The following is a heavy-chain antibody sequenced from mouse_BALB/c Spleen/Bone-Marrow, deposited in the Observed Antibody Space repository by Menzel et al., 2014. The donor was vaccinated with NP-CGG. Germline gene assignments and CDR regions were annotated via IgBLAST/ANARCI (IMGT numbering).Heavy chain of an antibody. CDR2: ISSGSCTI. CDR3: ARDVPLYDVGYFDY. Sequence: EVKLMESGGGLVQPGGSRKLSCAASGFTFSSFGMHWVRQAPEKGLEWVAYISSGSCTIYYADTVKGRFTISRDNPKNTLFLQMTSLRSEDTAMYYCARDVPLYDVGYFDYWGQGTTLTVSS. CDR1: GFTFSSFG. J-gene: IGHJ2*01. V-gene: IGHV5-17*02. D-gene: IGHD2-14*01.